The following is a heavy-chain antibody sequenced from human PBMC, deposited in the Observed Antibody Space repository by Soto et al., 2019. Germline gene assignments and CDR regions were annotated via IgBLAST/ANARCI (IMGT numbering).Heavy chain of an antibody. CDR1: GFTFSSYA. Sequence: EEQLLESGGGLVQPGGSLRLSCASSGFTFSSYALSWVRQAPDKGLEWFSTISAGSDNTYYADSVKGRFSISRDNSKNTVYLQMDSVRAEDTAIYYCAKQNTIFGVVVPLYYYGMDVWGQGTTVTVS. J-gene: IGHJ6*02. V-gene: IGHV3-23*01. CDR3: AKQNTIFGVVVPLYYYGMDV. CDR2: ISAGSDNT. D-gene: IGHD3-3*01.